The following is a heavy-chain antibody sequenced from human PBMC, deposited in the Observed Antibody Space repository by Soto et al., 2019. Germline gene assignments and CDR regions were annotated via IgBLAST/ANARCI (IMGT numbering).Heavy chain of an antibody. D-gene: IGHD6-13*01. CDR1: GYTFTSNW. CDR3: ARTSAAGKYYYGMDV. J-gene: IGHJ6*02. CDR2: IDPLDSQT. Sequence: GESLKISCEGSGYTFTSNWITWVRQVPGKGLEWMGRIDPLDSQTNYSPSFQGQVTISADKSISTAYLQWSSLKASDTAMYYCARTSAAGKYYYGMDVWGQGTTVTVSS. V-gene: IGHV5-10-1*04.